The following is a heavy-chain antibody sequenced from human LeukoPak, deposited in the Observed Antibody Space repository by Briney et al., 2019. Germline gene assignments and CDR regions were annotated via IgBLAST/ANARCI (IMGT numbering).Heavy chain of an antibody. CDR3: ASEGRRDGYNLPGYYFDY. D-gene: IGHD5-24*01. CDR1: GGSISSYY. J-gene: IGHJ4*02. Sequence: PSETLSLTCSVSGGSISSYYWSWIRQPAGKGLEWIGRIYTSGSTNYNPYLKSRVTMSVDTSKNQFSLRLSSVTAADTAVYYCASEGRRDGYNLPGYYFDYWGQGTLVTVSS. V-gene: IGHV4-4*07. CDR2: IYTSGST.